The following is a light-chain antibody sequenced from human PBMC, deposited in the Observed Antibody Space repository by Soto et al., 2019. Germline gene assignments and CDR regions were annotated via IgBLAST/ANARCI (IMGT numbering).Light chain of an antibody. Sequence: QSALTQPASVSGSPGQSIAISCTGTSSDVGGYNFVSWYQQHPGEAPKLIIHEVTNRPSGVSDRFSGSKSGNTASLTISGLQADDEADYYCSSPSASNTRVFGSGTKLTVL. CDR3: SSPSASNTRV. CDR2: EVT. J-gene: IGLJ1*01. V-gene: IGLV2-14*01. CDR1: SSDVGGYNF.